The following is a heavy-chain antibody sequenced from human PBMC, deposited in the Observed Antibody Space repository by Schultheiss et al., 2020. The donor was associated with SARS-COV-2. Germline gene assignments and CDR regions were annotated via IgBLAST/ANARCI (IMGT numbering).Heavy chain of an antibody. D-gene: IGHD4-17*01. CDR2: ISSSGSNI. Sequence: GGSLRLSCAASGFTFSDYYMSWIRQAPGKGLEWISYISSSGSNIYYADSVKGRFTISRDNSKNTLYLQMNSLRAEDTAVYYCASSMTTVTTHSLNYYYYGMDVWGQGTTVTVSS. CDR3: ASSMTTVTTHSLNYYYYGMDV. J-gene: IGHJ6*02. V-gene: IGHV3-11*04. CDR1: GFTFSDYY.